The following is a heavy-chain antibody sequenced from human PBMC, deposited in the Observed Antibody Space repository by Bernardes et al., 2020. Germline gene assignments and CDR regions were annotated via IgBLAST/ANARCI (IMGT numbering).Heavy chain of an antibody. CDR3: AKRGGGGSSDWYFDL. V-gene: IGHV3-23*01. CDR2: ISGSGGST. J-gene: IGHJ2*01. D-gene: IGHD2-15*01. CDR1: GFTFRSYA. Sequence: GGSLRLSCAASGFTFRSYAMSWVRQAPGKGLEWVSAISGSGGSTYYADSVKGRFTISRDNSKNTLYLQMNSLRAEDTAVYYCAKRGGGGSSDWYFDLWGRGTLVTVSS.